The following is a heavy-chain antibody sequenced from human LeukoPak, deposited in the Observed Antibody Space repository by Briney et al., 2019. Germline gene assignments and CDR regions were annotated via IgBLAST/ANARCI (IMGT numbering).Heavy chain of an antibody. V-gene: IGHV3-33*01. CDR1: GFTFSSYG. J-gene: IGHJ4*02. Sequence: LAGGPLRLSCAASGFTFSSYGMHWVRQAPGKGLEWVAAIWYDGSIQYYADSVKGRFTISRDNSKNTLYLQMDSLRAEDTAVYYCARAGYCSGGSCYGSDYWGQGTLVSVSS. CDR2: IWYDGSIQ. CDR3: ARAGYCSGGSCYGSDY. D-gene: IGHD2-15*01.